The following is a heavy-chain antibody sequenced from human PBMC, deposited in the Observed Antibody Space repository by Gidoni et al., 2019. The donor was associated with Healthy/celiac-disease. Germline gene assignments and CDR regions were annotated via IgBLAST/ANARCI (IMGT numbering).Heavy chain of an antibody. D-gene: IGHD1-1*01. CDR3: ARGISNDNWNAGSDY. CDR2: SNPSGGST. Sequence: QVQLVQSGAEVKKPGASVKVSCKASGYTFTSYYMHWVRQATGQGLEWMGISNPSGGSTSYAQKFQGRVTMTRDTSTSTVYMELSSLRSEDTAVYYCARGISNDNWNAGSDYWGQGTLVTVSS. V-gene: IGHV1-46*01. CDR1: GYTFTSYY. J-gene: IGHJ4*02.